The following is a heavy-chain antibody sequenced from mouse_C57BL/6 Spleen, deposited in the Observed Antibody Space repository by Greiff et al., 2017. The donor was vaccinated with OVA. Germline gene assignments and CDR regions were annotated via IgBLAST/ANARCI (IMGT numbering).Heavy chain of an antibody. Sequence: DVHLVESGEGLVKPGGSLKLSCAASGFTFSSYAMSWVRQTPEKRLEWVAYISSGGDYIYYADTVKGRFTISRDNARNTLYLQMSSLKSEDTAMYYCTREETDYGSIAHWGQETLGTVSA. CDR3: TREETDYGSIAH. V-gene: IGHV5-9-1*02. CDR2: ISSGGDYI. D-gene: IGHD1-1*01. J-gene: IGHJ3*01. CDR1: GFTFSSYA.